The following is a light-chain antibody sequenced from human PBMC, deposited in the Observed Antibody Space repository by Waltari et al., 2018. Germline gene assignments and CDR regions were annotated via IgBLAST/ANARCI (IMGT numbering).Light chain of an antibody. CDR2: GAS. J-gene: IGKJ4*01. Sequence: IQMTQSPYSLSASVGDKVTLTCHASHDIRDDLNWYQQKRGKAPKLLIYGASNLETGVSSRFSGGRSGTDFIFSINNVQPEDIGTYYCQQYHGLPLTFGGGTTVEI. CDR1: HDIRDD. V-gene: IGKV1-33*01. CDR3: QQYHGLPLT.